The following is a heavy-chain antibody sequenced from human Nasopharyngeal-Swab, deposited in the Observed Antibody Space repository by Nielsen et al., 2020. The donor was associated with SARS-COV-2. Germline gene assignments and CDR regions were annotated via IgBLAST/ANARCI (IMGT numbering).Heavy chain of an antibody. V-gene: IGHV3-74*01. CDR2: INSDGSST. CDR1: GFTFSSYW. Sequence: GGSLRLSCAASGFTFSSYWMHWVRQAPGKGLVWVSHINSDGSSTNYADSVKGRFTISRDNAKNTLYLQMNSLRAEDTAVYYCASDPGTSSGWYGGGGSNFDYWGQGTLVTVSS. J-gene: IGHJ4*02. CDR3: ASDPGTSSGWYGGGGSNFDY. D-gene: IGHD6-19*01.